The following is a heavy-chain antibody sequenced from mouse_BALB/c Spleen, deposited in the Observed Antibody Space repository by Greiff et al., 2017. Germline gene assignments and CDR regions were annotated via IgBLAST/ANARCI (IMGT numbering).Heavy chain of an antibody. V-gene: IGHV2-2*02. CDR2: IWSGGST. CDR3: ARKILRPYYAMDY. CDR1: GFSFTSYG. Sequence: QVQLKQSGPGLVQPSQSLSITCTVSGFSFTSYGVHWVRQSPGKGLEWLGVIWSGGSTDYNAAFISRLSISKDNSKSQVFFKMNSLQANDTATYYCARKILRPYYAMDYWGQGTSVTVSS. D-gene: IGHD1-2*01. J-gene: IGHJ4*01.